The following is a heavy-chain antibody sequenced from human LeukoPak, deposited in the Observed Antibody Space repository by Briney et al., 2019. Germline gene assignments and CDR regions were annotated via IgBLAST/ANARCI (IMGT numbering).Heavy chain of an antibody. J-gene: IGHJ4*02. Sequence: SETLSLTCTVSGGSISSSSYYWGWIRQPPGKGLEWIGSIYYSGSTYYNPSLKSRVTISVDTSKNQFSLKLSSVTAADTAVYYCARRYGSGYYFDYWGQGTLVTVSS. D-gene: IGHD3-10*01. CDR3: ARRYGSGYYFDY. CDR1: GGSISSSSYY. CDR2: IYYSGST. V-gene: IGHV4-39*01.